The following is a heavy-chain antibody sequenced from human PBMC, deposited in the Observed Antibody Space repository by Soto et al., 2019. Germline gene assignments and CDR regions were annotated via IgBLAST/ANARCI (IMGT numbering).Heavy chain of an antibody. CDR2: FGTSANNT. CDR1: GFTFSSSA. CDR3: AKARSLLKRGGAFDI. V-gene: IGHV3-23*01. Sequence: EEQLLESGGGLVQPGGSLRISCVASGFTFSSSAMNWVRQAPGKGLEWVSTFGTSANNTYYADSVRGRFTISRDNSKNTLYLPMNSLRGDDTAVYYCAKARSLLKRGGAFDIWGQGTMVTVSS. D-gene: IGHD3-16*01. J-gene: IGHJ3*02.